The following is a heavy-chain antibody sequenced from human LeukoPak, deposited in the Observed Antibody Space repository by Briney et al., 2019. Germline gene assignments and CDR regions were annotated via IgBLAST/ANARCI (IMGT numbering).Heavy chain of an antibody. CDR2: ISPRSETI. J-gene: IGHJ6*03. CDR1: GFSFNRRG. D-gene: IGHD3-16*01. Sequence: PGESLRLSCATSGFSFNRRGMNWVRHPPGKGLEWVSYISPRSETIYYAESLKGRFTVSRDDSKDSLYLQMHTLRAEDTDVYYCARIDGPTVFTYYMDLWGKGTTVTVAS. CDR3: ARIDGPTVFTYYMDL. V-gene: IGHV3-48*04.